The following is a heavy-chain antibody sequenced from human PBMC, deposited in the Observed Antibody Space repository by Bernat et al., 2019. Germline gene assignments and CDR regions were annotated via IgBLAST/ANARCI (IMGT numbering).Heavy chain of an antibody. CDR3: ARLEVTTVDAFDL. CDR1: GGSISSSSYY. V-gene: IGHV4-39*01. Sequence: QLQLQESGPGLVKPSETLSLTCTVSGGSISSSSYYWGWIRQPPGKGLEWIGSIPYSGNLYYNPSLKSRVTISVDTSKNQFSLKLSSVTAADTAVYYCARLEVTTVDAFDLWGQGTMVTVSS. CDR2: IPYSGNL. D-gene: IGHD4-17*01. J-gene: IGHJ3*01.